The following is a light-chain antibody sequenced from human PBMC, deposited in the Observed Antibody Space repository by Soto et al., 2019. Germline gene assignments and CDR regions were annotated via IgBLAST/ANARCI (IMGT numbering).Light chain of an antibody. CDR2: AAS. CDR1: QGISNY. J-gene: IGKJ1*01. V-gene: IGKV1-27*01. CDR3: QKYNSAPRK. Sequence: DIQMTQSPSSLSASVGDRVTINCRASQGISNYLAWYQQKPGKVPKLLIYAASTLQSGVPSRFSGSGSGTDFSLSSSSLQPEDVATYYCQKYNSAPRKFGQGTMVEI.